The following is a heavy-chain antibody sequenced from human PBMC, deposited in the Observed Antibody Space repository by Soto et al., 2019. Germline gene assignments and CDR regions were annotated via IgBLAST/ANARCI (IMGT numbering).Heavy chain of an antibody. CDR1: GFTFSSYG. V-gene: IGHV3-30*18. J-gene: IGHJ5*02. D-gene: IGHD6-6*01. Sequence: GGSLRLSCAASGFTFSSYGMHWVRQAPGKGLEWVAVISYDGSNKYYADSVKGRFTISRDSSKNTLYLQMNSLRAEDTAVYYCAKSIAARPWDWFDPWGQGTLVTVSS. CDR2: ISYDGSNK. CDR3: AKSIAARPWDWFDP.